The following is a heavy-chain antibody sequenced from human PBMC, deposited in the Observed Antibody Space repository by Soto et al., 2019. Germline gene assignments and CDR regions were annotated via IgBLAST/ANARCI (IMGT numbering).Heavy chain of an antibody. CDR1: GGSISGHY. J-gene: IGHJ5*01. D-gene: IGHD3-9*01. CDR3: ARDLRVGPADDFDF. CDR2: IYSSGTT. V-gene: IGHV4-4*07. Sequence: QVQLQESGPGLVKPSETLSLTCTVSGGSISGHYWSWIRQPAGKGLEWIGRIYSSGTTKYNPTLKSPGTKSIHTSKTQFSPRPNSVTAPDTAVYYCARDLRVGPADDFDFWGPGTLVPVSS.